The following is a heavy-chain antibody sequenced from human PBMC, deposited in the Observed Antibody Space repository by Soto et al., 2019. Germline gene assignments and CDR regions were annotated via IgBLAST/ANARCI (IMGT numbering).Heavy chain of an antibody. J-gene: IGHJ4*02. D-gene: IGHD1-26*01. Sequence: VQLLESGGGLVQPGGSLRLSCVPSGFTFSNFGIHWVRQAPGKGLEWLAVVSYDEVNKFYADSVRGRFTISRDNSKDTVYLQINSLRRDDTAMYFCAKVMTEYSGVAIDYWGQGTLVTVSS. CDR3: AKVMTEYSGVAIDY. CDR1: GFTFSNFG. V-gene: IGHV3-30*18. CDR2: VSYDEVNK.